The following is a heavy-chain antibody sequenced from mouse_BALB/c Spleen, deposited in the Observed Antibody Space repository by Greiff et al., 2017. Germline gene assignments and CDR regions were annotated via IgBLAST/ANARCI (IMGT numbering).Heavy chain of an antibody. J-gene: IGHJ1*01. Sequence: VQLQQSGPGLVKPSQSLSLTCSVTGYSITSCYYWNWIRQFPGNKLEWMGYISYDGSNNYNPSLKNRISITRDTSKNQFFLKLNSVTTEDTATYYCARDQDYYWYFDVWGAGTTVTVSS. CDR3: ARDQDYYWYFDV. CDR1: GYSITSCYY. CDR2: ISYDGSN. D-gene: IGHD2-4*01. V-gene: IGHV3-6*02.